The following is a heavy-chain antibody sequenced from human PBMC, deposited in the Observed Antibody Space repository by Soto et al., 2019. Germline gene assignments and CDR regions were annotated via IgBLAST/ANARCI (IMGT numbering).Heavy chain of an antibody. CDR2: ISSSGSTI. Sequence: GGSLRLSCAASGFTFSDYYMSWIRQAPGKGLEWVSYISSSGSTIYYADSVKGRFTISRDNAKNSLYLQMNSLRAEDTAVYYCARDPGPPQLIWGSYFMDSTSGFDPWGQGTLVTVSS. CDR3: ARDPGPPQLIWGSYFMDSTSGFDP. D-gene: IGHD3-16*01. V-gene: IGHV3-11*01. J-gene: IGHJ5*02. CDR1: GFTFSDYY.